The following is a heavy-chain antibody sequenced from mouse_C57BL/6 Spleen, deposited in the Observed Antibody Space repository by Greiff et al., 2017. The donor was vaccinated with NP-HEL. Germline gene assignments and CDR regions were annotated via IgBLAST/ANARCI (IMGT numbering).Heavy chain of an antibody. CDR1: GYTFTSYW. D-gene: IGHD2-3*01. V-gene: IGHV1-55*01. J-gene: IGHJ3*01. CDR3: AREIYDGSAWFAY. Sequence: QVQLQQPGAELVKPGASVKMSCKASGYTFTSYWITWVKQRPGQGLEWIGDIYPGSGSTNYNEKFKSKATLTVDTSSSTAYMQLSSLTSEDSAVYYCAREIYDGSAWFAYWGQGTLVTVSA. CDR2: IYPGSGST.